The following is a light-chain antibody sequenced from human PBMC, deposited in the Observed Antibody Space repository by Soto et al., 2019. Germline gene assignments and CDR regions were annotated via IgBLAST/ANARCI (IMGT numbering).Light chain of an antibody. Sequence: EIVLTQSPGTLSLSPGERATLSCRASQSVRDRYLAWYQQKPGQAPSLLIYDTSTRATGVPDRFSGSGSGTDFALTISRVEPEDFAIYFCQQYGSSPGTLGQGTQVEI. CDR2: DTS. CDR3: QQYGSSPGT. CDR1: QSVRDRY. J-gene: IGKJ1*01. V-gene: IGKV3-20*01.